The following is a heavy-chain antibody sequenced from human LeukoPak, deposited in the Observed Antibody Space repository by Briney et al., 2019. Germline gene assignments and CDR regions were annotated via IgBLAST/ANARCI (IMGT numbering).Heavy chain of an antibody. CDR1: EFMFSAYA. J-gene: IGHJ4*02. Sequence: PGGALRLSCAASEFMFSAYAMTWVRQAPGKGLEWVSPISGSGGSTYYADSVKGRFTISRDNSKNTLYLQMNSLRAEDTAVYYCANSEPPSYYYDSSGYSDYWGQGTLVTVSS. D-gene: IGHD3-22*01. CDR2: ISGSGGST. V-gene: IGHV3-23*01. CDR3: ANSEPPSYYYDSSGYSDY.